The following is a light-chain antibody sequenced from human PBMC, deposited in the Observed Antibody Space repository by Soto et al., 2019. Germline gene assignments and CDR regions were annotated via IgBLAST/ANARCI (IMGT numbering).Light chain of an antibody. CDR3: QQYYSIPVT. V-gene: IGKV4-1*01. Sequence: DFVMTQAPDSLAVSLGESATINCKSSQSVLYNSNNKNHLGWFQQKPGHPPKLLIYGASFRPSGVPDRFSGSGSGTDFTLTISRLQAEDVAVYYCQQYYSIPVTFXQGT. CDR2: GAS. J-gene: IGKJ2*01. CDR1: QSVLYNSNNKNH.